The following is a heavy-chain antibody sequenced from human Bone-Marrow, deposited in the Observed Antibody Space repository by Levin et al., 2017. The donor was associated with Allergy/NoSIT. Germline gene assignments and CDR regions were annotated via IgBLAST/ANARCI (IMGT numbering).Heavy chain of an antibody. Sequence: SCSASGFTFSNYEVKWVRQAPGKGLEWISYIDRSGNVKQYADSVRGRLTISRDNAKNSAYLEMNSLTAEDTATYYCARRTPYYGMDVWGQGTTVTVSS. J-gene: IGHJ6*02. CDR1: GFTFSNYE. CDR2: IDRSGNVK. V-gene: IGHV3-48*03. CDR3: ARRTPYYGMDV.